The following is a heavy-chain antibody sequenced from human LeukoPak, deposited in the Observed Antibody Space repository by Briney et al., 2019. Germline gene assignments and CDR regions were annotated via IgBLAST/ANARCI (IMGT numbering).Heavy chain of an antibody. CDR1: GGSISSYY. CDR3: ARDGFVRGSDGYYYYMDV. J-gene: IGHJ6*03. CDR2: IYYSGST. Sequence: SETLSLTCTVSGGSISSYYWSWIRQPPGKGLEWIGYIYYSGSTNYNPSLKSRVTISVDTSKNQFSLKLSSVTAADTAVYYCARDGFVRGSDGYYYYMDVWGKGTTVTVSS. D-gene: IGHD1-26*01. V-gene: IGHV4-59*01.